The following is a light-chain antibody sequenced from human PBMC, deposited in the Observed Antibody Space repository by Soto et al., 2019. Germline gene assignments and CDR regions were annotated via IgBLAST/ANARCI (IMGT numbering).Light chain of an antibody. Sequence: QSVLTQPPSASGTPGQRVTISCSGSSSNIGSNIVNWYQQLPGTAPKLLIHSNDQRPSGVPDRFSGSKSGTSVSLAISGLHSEDEADYYCAAWDDRLNGPVFGGGTKVTVL. J-gene: IGLJ3*02. CDR1: SSNIGSNI. V-gene: IGLV1-44*01. CDR3: AAWDDRLNGPV. CDR2: SND.